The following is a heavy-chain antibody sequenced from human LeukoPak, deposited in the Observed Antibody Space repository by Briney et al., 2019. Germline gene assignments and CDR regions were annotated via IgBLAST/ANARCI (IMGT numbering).Heavy chain of an antibody. D-gene: IGHD5/OR15-5a*01. CDR3: VRDSKSTADAFDV. CDR2: TYHSDYT. CDR1: GGSINSSHW. V-gene: IGHV4-4*02. J-gene: IGHJ3*01. Sequence: PSGTLSLTCAVSGGSINSSHWWSWVRQSPGQGLEWIGNTYHSDYTNYNPSLKSRATISVDKSQNQLSLKVTSVTAADTAIYYCVRDSKSTADAFDVWGQGTMATVSS.